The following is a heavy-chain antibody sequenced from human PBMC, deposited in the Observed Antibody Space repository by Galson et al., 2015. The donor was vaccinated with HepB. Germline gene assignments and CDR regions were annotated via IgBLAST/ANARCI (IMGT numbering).Heavy chain of an antibody. D-gene: IGHD3-10*01. V-gene: IGHV3-23*01. Sequence: SLRLSCAASGFTFSSFTMTWVRQAPGKGPEWVSIISDSGGSTYYADSVKGRFTISRDNSKNTLYLQMNSLRAEDTAVYYCAITKGPSMIRGVFGYWGQGTLVTVSS. CDR2: ISDSGGST. CDR1: GFTFSSFT. J-gene: IGHJ4*02. CDR3: AITKGPSMIRGVFGY.